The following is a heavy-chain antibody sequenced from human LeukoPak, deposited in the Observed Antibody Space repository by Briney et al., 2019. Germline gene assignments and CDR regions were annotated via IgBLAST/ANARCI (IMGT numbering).Heavy chain of an antibody. CDR1: GGTFSSYT. D-gene: IGHD5-12*01. Sequence: SVKVSSKASGGTFSSYTITWVRQAPGQGLEWMGRIIPILGIANYAQKFQRRVTITADKSTSTAYMELSSLRSEDTAVYYCASSRLQGYSGYDYDDPYDYWGQGTLVTVSS. CDR2: IIPILGIA. CDR3: ASSRLQGYSGYDYDDPYDY. J-gene: IGHJ4*02. V-gene: IGHV1-69*02.